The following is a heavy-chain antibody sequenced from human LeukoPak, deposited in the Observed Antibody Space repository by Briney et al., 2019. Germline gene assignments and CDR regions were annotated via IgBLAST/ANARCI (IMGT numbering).Heavy chain of an antibody. Sequence: TGGSLRLSCAASGFTFSSYAMSWVRQAPGKGLEWVSAISGSGGSTYYADSVKGRFTISRDNSKNTLYLQMNSLRAEDTAVYYCARVEIVVVPAAISYYYYYYMDVWGKGTTVTVSS. CDR3: ARVEIVVVPAAISYYYYYYMDV. CDR1: GFTFSSYA. V-gene: IGHV3-23*01. J-gene: IGHJ6*03. CDR2: ISGSGGST. D-gene: IGHD2-2*03.